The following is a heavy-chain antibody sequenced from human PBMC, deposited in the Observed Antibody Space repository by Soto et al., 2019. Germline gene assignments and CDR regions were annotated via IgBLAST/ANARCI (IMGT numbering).Heavy chain of an antibody. V-gene: IGHV1-8*01. CDR2: MNPNSGNT. Sequence: QVQLVQSGAEVKKPGASVKVSCKASGYTFTNYDINWVRQATGQGIEWMGWMNPNSGNTGYAQKFQGRVTMTRNTSISTAYMELSSLRSEDTAVYYCARSYCISTSCSPLLGWWGHGTLVTVYS. D-gene: IGHD2-2*01. J-gene: IGHJ4*01. CDR1: GYTFTNYD. CDR3: ARSYCISTSCSPLLGW.